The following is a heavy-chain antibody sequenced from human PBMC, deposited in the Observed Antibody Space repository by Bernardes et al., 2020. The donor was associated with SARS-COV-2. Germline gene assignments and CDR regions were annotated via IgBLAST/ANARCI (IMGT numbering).Heavy chain of an antibody. V-gene: IGHV3-74*01. J-gene: IGHJ6*02. CDR3: ARGEYQLLYLLYYYYYYGMDV. D-gene: IGHD2-2*02. CDR2: INSDGSST. Sequence: GGSLRLSCAASGFTFSSYWMHWVRQAPGKGLVWVSRINSDGSSTSYADSVKGRFTISRDNAKNTLYLQMNSLRADDTAVYYCARGEYQLLYLLYYYYYYGMDVWGQGTTVTVSS. CDR1: GFTFSSYW.